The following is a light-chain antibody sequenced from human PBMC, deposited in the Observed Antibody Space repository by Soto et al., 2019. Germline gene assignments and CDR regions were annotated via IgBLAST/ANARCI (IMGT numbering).Light chain of an antibody. Sequence: EIMMTQSPATLSVSPGERATVSCRASQSVRNNLAWYRQRRGQAPRLLIYYASTRATGVPARFSGSGSGTEFTLTITSLQSEDSALYYCQQYNNWPPITFGQGTRLEIK. J-gene: IGKJ5*01. CDR1: QSVRNN. CDR3: QQYNNWPPIT. CDR2: YAS. V-gene: IGKV3-15*01.